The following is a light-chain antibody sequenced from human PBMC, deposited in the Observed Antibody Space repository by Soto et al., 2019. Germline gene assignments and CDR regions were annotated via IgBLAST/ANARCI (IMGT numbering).Light chain of an antibody. Sequence: IVVTQSPATLSLSPGEGATLSCRASQSVSSYLAWYQQKRGQAPRLLIYDTSTRVTGIPARFSGSGSGTDFTLTISSLEPDDFAVYYCQQRHNWPLTFGGGTRVEIK. J-gene: IGKJ4*01. CDR3: QQRHNWPLT. CDR2: DTS. V-gene: IGKV3-11*01. CDR1: QSVSSY.